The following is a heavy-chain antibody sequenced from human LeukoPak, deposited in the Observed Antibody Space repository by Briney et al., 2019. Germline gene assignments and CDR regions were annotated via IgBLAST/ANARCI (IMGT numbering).Heavy chain of an antibody. D-gene: IGHD3-22*01. Sequence: SETLSLTCTVSGGSISSSSYYWGWIRQPPGKGLEWIGYIYYSGSTNYNPSLKSRVTISVDTSKNQFSLKLSSVTAADTAVYYCARETRDSSGYYSNFDYWGQGTLVTVSS. CDR3: ARETRDSSGYYSNFDY. J-gene: IGHJ4*02. CDR1: GGSISSSSYY. V-gene: IGHV4-61*01. CDR2: IYYSGST.